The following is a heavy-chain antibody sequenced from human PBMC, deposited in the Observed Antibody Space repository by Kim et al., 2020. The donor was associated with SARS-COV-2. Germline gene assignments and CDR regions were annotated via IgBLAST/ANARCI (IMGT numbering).Heavy chain of an antibody. J-gene: IGHJ3*02. CDR1: GFTFSVYW. D-gene: IGHD4-17*01. CDR2: IKSDGSST. CDR3: IRGLDYPEFVDVFDI. Sequence: GGSLRLSCAASGFTFSVYWMHWVRQAPGKGLVWVSRIKSDGSSTTYADSVKGRFTISRDNAKNTLYLQMNSLRVEDTAVYYCIRGLDYPEFVDVFDIWG. V-gene: IGHV3-74*01.